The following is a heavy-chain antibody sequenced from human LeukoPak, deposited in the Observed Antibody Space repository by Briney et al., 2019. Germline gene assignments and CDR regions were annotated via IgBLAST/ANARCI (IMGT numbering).Heavy chain of an antibody. CDR2: IYTSGST. CDR3: ARGNDYYDSCGYWWKLDY. Sequence: SETLSLTCTVSGGSLISYYWSCIRQPAGKGLEWIGRIYTSGSTNYNPSLKSRVTMSVDTSKNQFSLKLSSVTAADTAVYYCARGNDYYDSCGYWWKLDYWGQGTLVTVSS. V-gene: IGHV4-4*07. CDR1: GGSLISYY. D-gene: IGHD3-22*01. J-gene: IGHJ4*02.